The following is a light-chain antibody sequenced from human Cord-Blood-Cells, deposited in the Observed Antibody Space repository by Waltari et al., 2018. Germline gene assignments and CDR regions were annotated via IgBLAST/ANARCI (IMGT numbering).Light chain of an antibody. V-gene: IGLV1-40*01. Sequence: QSVLTQPPSVSGAPGQRVTISCTGSSSNIGAGYDVHWYQQLPGTAPKLLIYGNSNRPSGVPDRFSGSKSGTSASLAITGLQAEDEADYYCQSYESSLSGYVVGTGTKVTVL. CDR1: SSNIGAGYD. J-gene: IGLJ1*01. CDR3: QSYESSLSGYV. CDR2: GNS.